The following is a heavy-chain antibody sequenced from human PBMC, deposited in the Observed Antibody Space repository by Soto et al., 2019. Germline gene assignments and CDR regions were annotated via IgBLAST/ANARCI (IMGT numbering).Heavy chain of an antibody. CDR1: GLTFSTQG. CDR2: IYNDGSTT. J-gene: IGHJ4*02. CDR3: AGNPPGVDIASTKD. V-gene: IGHV3-33*01. D-gene: IGHD5-12*01. Sequence: QVQLVESGGGVVQPGRSLRLSCVASGLTFSTQGMHWVRQAPGKGLEWVGVIYNDGSTTYYADSVKGRFTISRDNSKNTLYLQMNSLRAEDTAVYYCAGNPPGVDIASTKDWGQGTLVTVSS.